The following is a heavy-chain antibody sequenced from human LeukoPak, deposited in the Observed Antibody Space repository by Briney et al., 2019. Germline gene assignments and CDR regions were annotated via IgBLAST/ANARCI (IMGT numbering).Heavy chain of an antibody. V-gene: IGHV3-48*01. Sequence: AGGSLRLSCAASGFTFTIFGLNWVRQAPGKGPEWVSYIDARSGITYCADSVQGRFTISRDDARESVFLQMDGLRVDDTAVYYCARTYDFGRGPPGDAFDNWGPGTWVIVSA. J-gene: IGHJ3*02. CDR2: IDARSGIT. CDR3: ARTYDFGRGPPGDAFDN. CDR1: GFTFTIFG. D-gene: IGHD3-3*01.